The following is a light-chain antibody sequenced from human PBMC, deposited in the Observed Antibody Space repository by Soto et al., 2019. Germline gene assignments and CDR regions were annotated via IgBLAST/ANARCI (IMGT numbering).Light chain of an antibody. CDR3: SSYTSSGTLWV. CDR1: SSDVGGYNY. V-gene: IGLV2-14*03. J-gene: IGLJ3*02. CDR2: DVS. Sequence: QLVLTQPASVSGSPGQSITISCTGTSSDVGGYNYVSWYQHHPGKAPKLMIFDVSNRPSGVSNRFSGSKSGNTASLTISGLQAEDEADYYCSSYTSSGTLWVFGGGTKLTVL.